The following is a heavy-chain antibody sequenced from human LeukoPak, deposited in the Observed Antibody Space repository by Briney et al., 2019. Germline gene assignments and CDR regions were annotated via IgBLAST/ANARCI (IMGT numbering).Heavy chain of an antibody. D-gene: IGHD2-15*01. CDR3: ARDLGYCSGGSCYSSYYYYGMDV. CDR2: ISYDGSNK. CDR1: GFTFSSYG. J-gene: IGHJ6*02. V-gene: IGHV3-30*19. Sequence: GGSLRLSCAASGFTFSSYGMHWVRQAPGKGLEWVAVISYDGSNKYYADSVKGRFTISRDNSKNTLYLQMNSLRAEDTAVYYCARDLGYCSGGSCYSSYYYYGMDVWGQGTTVTVSS.